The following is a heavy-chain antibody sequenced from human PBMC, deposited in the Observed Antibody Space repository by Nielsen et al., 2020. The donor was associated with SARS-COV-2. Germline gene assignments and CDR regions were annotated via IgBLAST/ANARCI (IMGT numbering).Heavy chain of an antibody. CDR2: ISGSGGST. CDR1: GFTFMKFA. Sequence: GESLKISCAASGFTFMKFAMNWVRQSPEKGLEWVSAISGSGGSTYYADSVKGRFTISRDNSKNTLYLQMNSLRAEDTAVYYCAKDVKERFGELFGYYFDYWGQGTLVTVSS. D-gene: IGHD3-10*01. J-gene: IGHJ4*02. CDR3: AKDVKERFGELFGYYFDY. V-gene: IGHV3-23*01.